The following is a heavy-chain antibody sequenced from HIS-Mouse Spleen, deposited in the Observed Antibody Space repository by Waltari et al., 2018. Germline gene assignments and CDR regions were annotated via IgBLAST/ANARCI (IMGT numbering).Heavy chain of an antibody. CDR3: ARVRTGDPSYWYVDL. Sequence: QVQLQQWGAGLLKPSETLSLTCAVYGGSFSGYYWSWIRQPPGKGLEWIGEINHSGSSNSNPALKSRVTISVDTSKNQFSRKLSSVTAADTAVYYCARVRTGDPSYWYVDLWGRGTLVTVSS. CDR1: GGSFSGYY. V-gene: IGHV4-34*01. D-gene: IGHD7-27*01. J-gene: IGHJ2*01. CDR2: INHSGSS.